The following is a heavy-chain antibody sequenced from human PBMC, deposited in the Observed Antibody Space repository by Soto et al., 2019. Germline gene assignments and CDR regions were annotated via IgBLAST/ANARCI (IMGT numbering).Heavy chain of an antibody. CDR3: ARVHCSAGTCLDGLDF. Sequence: LSLTCVISGDSVSSNGACWNWIRQSPSRGLQWLGRIYYRSKWFHDYAASVESRMAINPDTSRNQFSLQLNYVTPEDTAVYYCARVHCSAGTCLDGLDFWGQGTTVTVSS. D-gene: IGHD2-15*01. CDR1: GDSVSSNGAC. V-gene: IGHV6-1*01. J-gene: IGHJ6*02. CDR2: IYYRSKWFH.